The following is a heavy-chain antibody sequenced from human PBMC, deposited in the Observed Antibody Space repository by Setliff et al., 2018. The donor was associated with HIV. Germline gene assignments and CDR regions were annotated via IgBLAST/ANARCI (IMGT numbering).Heavy chain of an antibody. V-gene: IGHV4-34*01. CDR3: ARGFSGDYVFTGYRDV. J-gene: IGHJ6*02. Sequence: ETLSITCAVYGGPLSGYYWSWIRQAPGKGLEWIGEINHRGRTRYNPSLKSRITISVETSKNQFSLRVNSVTTADTAFYYCARGFSGDYVFTGYRDVWGQGTTVTVSS. CDR1: GGPLSGYY. CDR2: INHRGRT. D-gene: IGHD3-3*01.